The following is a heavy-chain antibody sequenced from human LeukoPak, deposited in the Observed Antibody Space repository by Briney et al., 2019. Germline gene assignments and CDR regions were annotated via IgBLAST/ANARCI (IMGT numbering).Heavy chain of an antibody. V-gene: IGHV1-2*02. D-gene: IGHD6-19*01. CDR3: ARDPHVAGTTYFDY. CDR2: INPNSGGT. CDR1: GYTFTGYY. J-gene: IGHJ4*02. Sequence: ASVKVSCKASGYTFTGYYMHWVRQAPGQGLEWMGWINPNSGGTNYAQKFQGRVTMTRDTSISTAYMKLSRLRSDDTAVYYCARDPHVAGTTYFDYWGQGTLVTVSS.